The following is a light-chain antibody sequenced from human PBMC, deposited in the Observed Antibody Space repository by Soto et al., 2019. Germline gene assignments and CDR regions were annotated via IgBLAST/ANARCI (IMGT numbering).Light chain of an antibody. V-gene: IGKV3-20*01. CDR2: AAS. CDR1: QSVSSSSY. Sequence: EIVLTQSPGTLSLSPGERATLSCRASQSVSSSSYLDWYQQSHAQPPRLLIYAASSRATGIPVRFSGSGSGTDFTLTISRLEPEDFAVYYCHQCGSSPPYTFGRGTKLEIK. J-gene: IGKJ2*01. CDR3: HQCGSSPPYT.